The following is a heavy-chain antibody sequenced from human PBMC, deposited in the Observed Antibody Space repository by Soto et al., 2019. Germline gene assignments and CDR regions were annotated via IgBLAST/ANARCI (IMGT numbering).Heavy chain of an antibody. D-gene: IGHD3-10*01. J-gene: IGHJ6*02. V-gene: IGHV3-74*01. CDR1: GFTFSSYW. CDR2: INSDGSST. CDR3: AREISWFGELLDGMDV. Sequence: TGGSLRLSCAASGFTFSSYWMHWVRQAPGKGLVWVSRINSDGSSTSYADSVKGRFTISRDNAKNTLYLQMNSLRAEDTAVYYCAREISWFGELLDGMDVWGQGTTVTVSS.